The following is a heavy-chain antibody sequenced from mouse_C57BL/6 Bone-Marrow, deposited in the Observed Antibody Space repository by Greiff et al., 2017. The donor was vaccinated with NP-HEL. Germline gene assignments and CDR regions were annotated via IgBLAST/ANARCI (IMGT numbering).Heavy chain of an antibody. CDR3: ARYDGYGAMDY. Sequence: VQLQQPGAELVMPGASVKLSCKASGYTFTSYWMHWVKQRPGQGLEWIGEIDPSDSYTNYNQKFKGKSTLTVDKSSSTAYMQLSSLTSEDSAVYYCARYDGYGAMDYWGQGTSVTVSS. V-gene: IGHV1-69*01. J-gene: IGHJ4*01. D-gene: IGHD2-3*01. CDR2: IDPSDSYT. CDR1: GYTFTSYW.